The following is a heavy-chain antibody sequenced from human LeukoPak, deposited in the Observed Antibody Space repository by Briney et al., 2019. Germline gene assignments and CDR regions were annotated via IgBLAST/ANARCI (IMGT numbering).Heavy chain of an antibody. J-gene: IGHJ3*02. CDR2: MYTGGTT. Sequence: GGSLRLSCAASGFTFSSYGIHWVRQAPGKGLEWVSVMYTGGTTYYADSVKGRFTISREYSKNTLYLQMNSLSAEDTAVYYCARDRSGYDYTAFDIWGQGTMVIVS. V-gene: IGHV3-53*01. D-gene: IGHD5-12*01. CDR1: GFTFSSYG. CDR3: ARDRSGYDYTAFDI.